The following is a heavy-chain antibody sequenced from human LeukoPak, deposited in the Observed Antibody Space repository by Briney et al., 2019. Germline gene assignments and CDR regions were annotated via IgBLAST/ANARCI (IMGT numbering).Heavy chain of an antibody. CDR2: ISPHNDNT. CDR3: ARARFSYDNFDY. D-gene: IGHD3-22*01. CDR1: RYIFTSYG. J-gene: IGHJ4*02. V-gene: IGHV1-18*01. Sequence: ASVKVPRKPSRYIFTSYGITWVRQAPGQGLEWMGWISPHNDNTNYAQGLQGRATMTTDTSTSTVYMELTSLRSDDTAVYYCARARFSYDNFDYWGEGTLVTVSS.